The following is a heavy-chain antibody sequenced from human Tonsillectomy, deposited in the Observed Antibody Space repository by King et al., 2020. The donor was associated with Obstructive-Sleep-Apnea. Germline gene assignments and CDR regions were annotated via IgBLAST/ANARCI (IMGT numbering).Heavy chain of an antibody. J-gene: IGHJ2*01. Sequence: VQLQESGPGLVKPSETLSLTCNVSSDSISGYYWSWIRQPPGKGLECIGYLYHGGSTVYNPSLKSRVTISLDTSKNPFSLNLRAVTAADTAVYYCARARGYWYFDLWGRGTLVTVSS. CDR2: LYHGGST. V-gene: IGHV4-59*01. D-gene: IGHD3-10*01. CDR3: ARARGYWYFDL. CDR1: SDSISGYY.